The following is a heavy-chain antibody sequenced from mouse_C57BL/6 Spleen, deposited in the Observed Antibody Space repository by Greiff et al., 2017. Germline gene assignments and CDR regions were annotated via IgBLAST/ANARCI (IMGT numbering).Heavy chain of an antibody. Sequence: EVQVVESGAELVKPGASVKLSCTASGFNIKDYYMHWVKQRTEQGLEWIGRIDPEDGETKYAPKFQGKATITADTASNTAYLQLSNLTSEYTAVYDCARDSSGYVSFDYWGQGTTLTVSS. CDR2: IDPEDGET. D-gene: IGHD3-2*02. J-gene: IGHJ2*01. CDR3: ARDSSGYVSFDY. CDR1: GFNIKDYY. V-gene: IGHV14-2*01.